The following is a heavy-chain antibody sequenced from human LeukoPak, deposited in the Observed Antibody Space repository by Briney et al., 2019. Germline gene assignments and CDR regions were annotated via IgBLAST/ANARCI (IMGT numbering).Heavy chain of an antibody. J-gene: IGHJ5*02. V-gene: IGHV1-18*01. CDR1: GYTFTSYG. CDR2: ISAYNGNT. D-gene: IGHD4-17*01. CDR3: AREAGTYYGDMYNWFDP. Sequence: ASVTVSCMASGYTFTSYGISWVRQAPGQGREWMGWISAYNGNTNYAQKLQGRVTMTTDTSTSTAYMELRSLRSDDTAVYYCAREAGTYYGDMYNWFDPWGQGTLVTVSS.